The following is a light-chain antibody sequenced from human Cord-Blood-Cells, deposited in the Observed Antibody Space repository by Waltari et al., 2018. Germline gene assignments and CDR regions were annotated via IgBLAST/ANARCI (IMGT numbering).Light chain of an antibody. V-gene: IGKV1-33*01. CDR3: QQYDNLPRT. Sequence: DIQMTQSPSSLSASVGDRVTITCQARQDISNYLNWYQQKPGKAPKLLIYDASNLETGVPSRFSGSGSGTDFTFTISSLQPEDIATYYCQQYDNLPRTFGQGP. CDR1: QDISNY. J-gene: IGKJ1*01. CDR2: DAS.